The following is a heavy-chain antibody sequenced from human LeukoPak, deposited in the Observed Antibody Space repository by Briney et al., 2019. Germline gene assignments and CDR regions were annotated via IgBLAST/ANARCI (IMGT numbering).Heavy chain of an antibody. D-gene: IGHD6-13*01. Sequence: ASVKVSCKAFGYTFTDHYVHWVRQAPGQGLEWMGRINPNSGGTNYAQKFQGRVTMTRDTSISTAYMELSRLRSDDTAVYYCARYQDGIAAAGLTLWGQGTLVTVSS. CDR1: GYTFTDHY. CDR3: ARYQDGIAAAGLTL. CDR2: INPNSGGT. V-gene: IGHV1-2*06. J-gene: IGHJ4*02.